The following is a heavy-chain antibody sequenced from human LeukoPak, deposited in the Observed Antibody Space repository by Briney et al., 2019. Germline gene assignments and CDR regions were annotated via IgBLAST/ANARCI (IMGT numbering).Heavy chain of an antibody. D-gene: IGHD3-22*01. CDR2: ISYSGST. CDR3: VRYYHSSGFSHWFDP. J-gene: IGHJ5*02. CDR1: GASLSSDDYY. V-gene: IGHV4-30-4*01. Sequence: SETLSLTCSVSGASLSSDDYYWGWIRQPPGQGLEWIAYISYSGSTYYNPSLKSRITISIDMSKNQFSLKLSSVTAADTAVYYCVRYYHSSGFSHWFDPWGQGTLVTVSS.